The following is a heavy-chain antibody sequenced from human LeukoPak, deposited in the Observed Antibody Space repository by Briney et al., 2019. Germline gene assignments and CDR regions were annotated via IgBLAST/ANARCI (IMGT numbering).Heavy chain of an antibody. Sequence: GGSLRLSCAASGFTFSDYWMHWVRQAPGKGLVWVSRIASDGSSTSYADSVKGRFTISRDNAKNTLYVQMNSLRAEDTAVYYCTRDWRKAGMVVWGQGTTVTASS. CDR3: TRDWRKAGMVV. J-gene: IGHJ6*02. CDR1: GFTFSDYW. D-gene: IGHD1-1*01. V-gene: IGHV3-74*01. CDR2: IASDGSST.